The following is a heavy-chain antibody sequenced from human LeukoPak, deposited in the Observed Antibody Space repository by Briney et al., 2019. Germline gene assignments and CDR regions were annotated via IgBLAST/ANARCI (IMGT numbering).Heavy chain of an antibody. D-gene: IGHD2-2*01. CDR3: ARDRGYIVVVPAVSFDY. J-gene: IGHJ4*02. CDR1: GYTFTGYY. V-gene: IGHV1-2*06. CDR2: ISPNSGGT. Sequence: ASVKVSCKASGYTFTGYYMHWVRQAPGQGLEWMGRISPNSGGTNYAQKFQGRVTMTRDTSISTAYMELSRLRSDDTAVYYCARDRGYIVVVPAVSFDYWGQGTLVTVPS.